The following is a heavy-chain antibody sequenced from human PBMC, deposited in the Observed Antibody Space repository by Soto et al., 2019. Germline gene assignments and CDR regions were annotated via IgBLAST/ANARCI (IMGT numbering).Heavy chain of an antibody. Sequence: GGSLRLSCAASGFTFSDYYMSWIRQAPGKGLEWVSYISSSGSTIYYADSVKGRFTISRDNAKNSLYLQMNSLRAEDTAVYYGARDRGAYYYDTRAFDIWGQGTMVTVSS. V-gene: IGHV3-11*01. CDR1: GFTFSDYY. D-gene: IGHD3-22*01. CDR3: ARDRGAYYYDTRAFDI. CDR2: ISSSGSTI. J-gene: IGHJ3*02.